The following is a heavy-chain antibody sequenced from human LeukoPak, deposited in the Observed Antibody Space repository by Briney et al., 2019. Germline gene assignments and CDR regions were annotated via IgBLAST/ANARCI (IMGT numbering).Heavy chain of an antibody. V-gene: IGHV5-51*01. CDR2: ISPGDSDT. D-gene: IGHD6-19*01. CDR3: ARKYGSGGTFDY. J-gene: IGHJ4*02. CDR1: GYSFTSYW. Sequence: GESLKISCKASGYSFTSYWIAWVRQMPGKGLGWMGIISPGDSDTRYSPSFQGQVTISVDKSITTAYLQWSSLKASDIAMYYCARKYGSGGTFDYWGRGTLVTVSS.